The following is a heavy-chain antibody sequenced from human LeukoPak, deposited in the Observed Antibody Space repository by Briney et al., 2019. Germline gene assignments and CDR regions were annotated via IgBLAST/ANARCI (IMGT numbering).Heavy chain of an antibody. J-gene: IGHJ4*02. Sequence: PGGSLRLSCAASGFTFSTSGMHWVRQAPVKGLEWVAYVPFDGIKKFYADSVRGRFTISRDNSKNTLYLQLNSLRPDDTAVYYCAKDRGYMDSRLGFDYWGQGTLVTVSS. CDR3: AKDRGYMDSRLGFDY. D-gene: IGHD3-10*01. V-gene: IGHV3-30*02. CDR1: GFTFSTSG. CDR2: VPFDGIKK.